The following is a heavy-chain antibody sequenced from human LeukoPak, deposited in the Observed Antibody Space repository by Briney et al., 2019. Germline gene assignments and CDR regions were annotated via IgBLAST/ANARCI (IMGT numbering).Heavy chain of an antibody. Sequence: ASVKVSCKASGGTFISYAISWVRQAPGQGLEWMGGIIPIFGTANYAQKFQGRVTITADESTSTAYMELSSLRSEDTVVYYCARDGGGADGVVVVAATPVWFDPWGQGTLVTVSS. V-gene: IGHV1-69*13. CDR3: ARDGGGADGVVVVAATPVWFDP. J-gene: IGHJ5*02. D-gene: IGHD2-15*01. CDR1: GGTFISYA. CDR2: IIPIFGTA.